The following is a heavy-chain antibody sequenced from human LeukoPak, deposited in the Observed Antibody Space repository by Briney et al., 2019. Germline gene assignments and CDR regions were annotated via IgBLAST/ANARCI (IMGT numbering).Heavy chain of an antibody. Sequence: KTSETLSLTCTVSGGSISSYYWSWIRQPPGKGLEWIGYIYCSGSTNYNPSLKSRVTISVDTSKNQFSLKLSSVTAADTAVYYCARQRYDSSGYYQKIRYYFDYWGQGTLVTVSS. D-gene: IGHD3-22*01. J-gene: IGHJ4*02. V-gene: IGHV4-59*08. CDR1: GGSISSYY. CDR3: ARQRYDSSGYYQKIRYYFDY. CDR2: IYCSGST.